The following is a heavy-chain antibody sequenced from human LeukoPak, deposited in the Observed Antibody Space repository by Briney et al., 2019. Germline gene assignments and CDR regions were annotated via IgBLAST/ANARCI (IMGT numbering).Heavy chain of an antibody. J-gene: IGHJ5*02. Sequence: PSETLSLTCTASGGSISSYYWSWIRQPPGKGLEWIGYIYTSGSTNYNPSLKSRVTISVDPSKNQFSLKLSSVTAADTAVYYCARHGANYYGSGGHDWFDPWGQGTLVTVSS. CDR3: ARHGANYYGSGGHDWFDP. CDR1: GGSISSYY. CDR2: IYTSGST. D-gene: IGHD3-10*01. V-gene: IGHV4-4*09.